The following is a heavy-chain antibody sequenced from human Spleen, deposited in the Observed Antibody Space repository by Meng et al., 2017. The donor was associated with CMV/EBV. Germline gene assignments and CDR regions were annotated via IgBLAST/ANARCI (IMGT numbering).Heavy chain of an antibody. CDR2: ISSSHTYI. D-gene: IGHD5-12*01. CDR3: ARDSNGYDLAPFDY. J-gene: IGHJ4*02. Sequence: ASGFTFSSYSMNWVRQAPGKGLEWVSSISSSHTYIYYPDSVTGRFTISRDNAKNSLYLQMNSLRAEDTAVYYCARDSNGYDLAPFDYWGQGTLVTVSS. CDR1: GFTFSSYS. V-gene: IGHV3-21*01.